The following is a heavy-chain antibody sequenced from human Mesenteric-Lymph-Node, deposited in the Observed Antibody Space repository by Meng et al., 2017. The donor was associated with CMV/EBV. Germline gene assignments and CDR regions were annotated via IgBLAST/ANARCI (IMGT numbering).Heavy chain of an antibody. V-gene: IGHV3-21*01. D-gene: IGHD2-2*01. CDR2: ISSSSSYI. J-gene: IGHJ4*02. Sequence: GESLKISCAASGFTFSSYGMNWVRQAPGKGLEWVSSISSSSSYIYYADSVKGRFTISRDNAKNSLYLQMNSLRAEDTAVYYCANLGHCSSTSCYWGQGTLVTVSS. CDR1: GFTFSSYG. CDR3: ANLGHCSSTSCY.